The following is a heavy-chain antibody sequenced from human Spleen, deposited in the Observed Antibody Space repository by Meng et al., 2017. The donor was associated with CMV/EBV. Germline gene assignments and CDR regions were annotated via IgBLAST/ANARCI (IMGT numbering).Heavy chain of an antibody. D-gene: IGHD2-2*01. CDR1: GYTFTGYY. CDR3: ARKTILTYYCSSTSCYGMLDY. CDR2: INPNSGTT. V-gene: IGHV1-2*02. Sequence: ASVKVSCKASGYTFTGYYMHWVRQAPGQGLEWMGWINPNSGTTNYAQKFQGRVTMTRDTSISTAYMELSRLTSDDTAVYYCARKTILTYYCSSTSCYGMLDYWGQGTLVTVSS. J-gene: IGHJ4*02.